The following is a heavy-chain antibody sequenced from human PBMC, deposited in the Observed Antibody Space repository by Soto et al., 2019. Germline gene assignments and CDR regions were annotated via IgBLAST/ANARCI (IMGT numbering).Heavy chain of an antibody. Sequence: EVQLVVSGGGLVQPGGSLRLSCAASGFTVSNNYMSWVRESPGKGLEWVSLIYSGGNKKYADSVKGRFTISSDSSTNPLFLQMKSRRAEDTAMFYRAAFIPTVQTPFKHWGQVTQVIVSS. CDR1: GFTVSNNY. V-gene: IGHV3-66*01. J-gene: IGHJ1*01. D-gene: IGHD4-17*01. CDR3: AAFIPTVQTPFKH. CDR2: IYSGGNK.